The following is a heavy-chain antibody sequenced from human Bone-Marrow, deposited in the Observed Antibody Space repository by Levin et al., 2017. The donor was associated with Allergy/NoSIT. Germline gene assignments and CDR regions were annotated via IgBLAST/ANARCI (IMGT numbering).Heavy chain of an antibody. CDR3: ARSTAGRAFDI. CDR1: GFIFSDYF. J-gene: IGHJ3*02. Sequence: GGSLRLSCGASGFIFSDYFMAWIRQAPGKGREWISYISTSGSVRNYADSVKGRFSISRDNAKNSLWLQMSGLRADDTAVYYCARSTAGRAFDIWGQGTTVTVSS. V-gene: IGHV3-11*01. D-gene: IGHD3-10*01. CDR2: ISTSGSVR.